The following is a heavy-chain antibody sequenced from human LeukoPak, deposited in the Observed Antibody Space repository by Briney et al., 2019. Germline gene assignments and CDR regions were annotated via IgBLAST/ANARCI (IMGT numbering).Heavy chain of an antibody. D-gene: IGHD6-13*01. Sequence: GGSLTLSCEASGFSFSDYYMSWIRQAPGKGLEWISYIKSGGTTTHYSDSVKGRFTISRDNAKNSVYLQMNSLRVDDTALYYCARDATTAVGWVYMDVWGKGTTVTISS. J-gene: IGHJ6*03. CDR3: ARDATTAVGWVYMDV. V-gene: IGHV3-11*04. CDR1: GFSFSDYY. CDR2: IKSGGTTT.